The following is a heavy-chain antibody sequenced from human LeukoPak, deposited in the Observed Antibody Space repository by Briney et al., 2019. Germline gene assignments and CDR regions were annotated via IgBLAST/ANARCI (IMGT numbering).Heavy chain of an antibody. D-gene: IGHD4-17*01. CDR2: ISGSGGST. V-gene: IGHV3-23*01. CDR1: GFTFSSYA. J-gene: IGHJ6*02. CDR3: AKDGDDYGDYGAYYYYYYGMDV. Sequence: PGGSLRLSCAASGFTFSSYAMSWVRQAPGMGLEWVSAISGSGGSTYYADSVKGRFTISRDNSKNTLYLQMNSLRAEDTAVYYCAKDGDDYGDYGAYYYYYYGMDVWGQGTTVTVSS.